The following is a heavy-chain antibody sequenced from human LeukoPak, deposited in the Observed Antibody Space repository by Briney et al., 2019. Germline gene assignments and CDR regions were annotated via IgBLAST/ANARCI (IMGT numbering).Heavy chain of an antibody. Sequence: PGESLNISCKGSGYSSTIYWSGWVRQMPGKGLEWMGIIYPGDSDTRYSPSFPGQVTISADRSISTAYLQWSSLKASDTAMYYCARPGSGTIGIDYWGQGTLVTVSS. CDR3: ARPGSGTIGIDY. J-gene: IGHJ4*02. CDR1: GYSSTIYW. V-gene: IGHV5-51*01. CDR2: IYPGDSDT. D-gene: IGHD3-10*01.